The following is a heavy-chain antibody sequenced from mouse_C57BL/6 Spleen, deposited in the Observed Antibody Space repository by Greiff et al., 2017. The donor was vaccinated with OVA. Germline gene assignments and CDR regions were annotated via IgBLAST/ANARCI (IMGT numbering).Heavy chain of an antibody. V-gene: IGHV1-39*01. Sequence: VQLKESGTELVKPGASVKISCKASGYSFTDYNMNWVKQSNGKSLEWIGVINPNYGTTSYNQKFKGKATLTVDQSSSTAYMQLNSLTSEDSAVYYCAREGNYYGSNWYFDVWGTGTTVTVSS. CDR1: GYSFTDYN. CDR3: AREGNYYGSNWYFDV. J-gene: IGHJ1*03. D-gene: IGHD1-1*01. CDR2: INPNYGTT.